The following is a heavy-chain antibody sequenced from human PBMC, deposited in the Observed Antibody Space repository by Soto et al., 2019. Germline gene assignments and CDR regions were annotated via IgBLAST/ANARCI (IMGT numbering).Heavy chain of an antibody. V-gene: IGHV4-59*01. CDR1: GGSISSYY. D-gene: IGHD2-15*01. CDR3: ARAWGRVFDY. J-gene: IGHJ4*02. Sequence: SETLSLTSTVAGGSISSYYWSWIRQPPGKGLEWIGYIYYSGSTNYNPSLKSRVTISVDTSKNQFSLKLSSVTAADTAVYYCARAWGRVFDYWGQGTLVTVSS. CDR2: IYYSGST.